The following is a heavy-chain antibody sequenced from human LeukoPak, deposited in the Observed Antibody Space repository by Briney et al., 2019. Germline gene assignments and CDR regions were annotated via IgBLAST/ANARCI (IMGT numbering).Heavy chain of an antibody. CDR2: ISWNSGSI. V-gene: IGHV3-9*01. Sequence: GGSLRLSCAASGFTFDDYAMHWVRQAPGKGLERVSGISWNSGSIGYADSVKGRFTISRDNAKNSLYLQMNSLRAEDTALYYCAKDMEDIVVVPAFDPWGQGTLVTVSS. CDR3: AKDMEDIVVVPAFDP. D-gene: IGHD2-2*01. CDR1: GFTFDDYA. J-gene: IGHJ5*02.